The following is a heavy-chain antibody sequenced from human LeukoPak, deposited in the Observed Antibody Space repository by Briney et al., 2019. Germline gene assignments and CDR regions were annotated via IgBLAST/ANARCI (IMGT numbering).Heavy chain of an antibody. V-gene: IGHV1-8*01. CDR3: ARVYYDSGGFYFDWYFDL. J-gene: IGHJ2*01. Sequence: ASVKVSCKASGYTFTSYDINWVRQATGQGLEWMGWMNPNSGNTGYAQKFQGRVTMTRNTSISTAYMELSSLRSEDTAVYYCARVYYDSGGFYFDWYFDLWGRGTLVTVSS. CDR2: MNPNSGNT. CDR1: GYTFTSYD. D-gene: IGHD3-22*01.